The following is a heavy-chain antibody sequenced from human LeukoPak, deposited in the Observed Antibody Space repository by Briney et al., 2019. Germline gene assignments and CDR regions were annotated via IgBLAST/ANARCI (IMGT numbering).Heavy chain of an antibody. D-gene: IGHD3-3*01. Sequence: SETLSLTCTVSGYSITNAYYWGWIRQPPGKGLEWIGSIYYSGSTYYNPSLKSRVTISVDTSKNHSSLRLSSVTAADTAVYYCARDFWSDHSWFDPWGQGTLVTVSS. CDR3: ARDFWSDHSWFDP. CDR2: IYYSGST. CDR1: GYSITNAYY. V-gene: IGHV4-38-2*02. J-gene: IGHJ5*02.